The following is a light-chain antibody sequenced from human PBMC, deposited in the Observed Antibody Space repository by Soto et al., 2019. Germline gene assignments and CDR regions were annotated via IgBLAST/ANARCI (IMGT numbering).Light chain of an antibody. J-gene: IGLJ1*01. V-gene: IGLV1-40*01. CDR1: SSNIGAGYD. CDR2: NNN. Sequence: QSVLTQPPSVSGAPGQSVTSSCTGSSSNIGAGYDVHWYQQLPGTAPKLLIYNNNNRPSGVPDRLSGSKSSTSASLAITGLQAEDEADYYCQSYDSSLSGSNVFGTGTKVTVL. CDR3: QSYDSSLSGSNV.